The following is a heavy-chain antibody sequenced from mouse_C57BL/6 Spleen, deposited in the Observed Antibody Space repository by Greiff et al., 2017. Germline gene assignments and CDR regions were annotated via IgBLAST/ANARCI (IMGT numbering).Heavy chain of an antibody. V-gene: IGHV1-80*01. CDR3: ARSTGTPNWYFDV. J-gene: IGHJ1*03. CDR2: IYPGDGDT. D-gene: IGHD4-1*01. CDR1: GYAFSSYW. Sequence: QVQLKESGAELVKPGASVKISCKASGYAFSSYWMNWVKQRPGKGLEWIGQIYPGDGDTNYNGKFKGKDPLTADKSSSTAYMQLSSLTSEDSAVYFCARSTGTPNWYFDVWGTGTTVTGSS.